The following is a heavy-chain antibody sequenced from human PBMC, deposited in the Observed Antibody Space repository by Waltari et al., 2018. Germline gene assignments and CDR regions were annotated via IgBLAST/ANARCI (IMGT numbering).Heavy chain of an antibody. D-gene: IGHD5-12*01. CDR2: IYYSGST. CDR3: ARGRGDIVATIGEMDV. J-gene: IGHJ6*04. Sequence: QLQLQESGPGLVKPSATLSLTCTVSGGSISSSSYYWGWIRQPPGKGLEWIGSIYYSGSTYYNPSLKSRVTISVDTSKNQFSLKLSSVTAADTAVYYCARGRGDIVATIGEMDVWGKGTTVTISS. V-gene: IGHV4-39*07. CDR1: GGSISSSSYY.